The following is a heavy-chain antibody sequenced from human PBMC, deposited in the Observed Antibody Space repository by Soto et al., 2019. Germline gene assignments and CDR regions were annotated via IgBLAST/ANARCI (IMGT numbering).Heavy chain of an antibody. CDR2: MYYGGST. CDR1: GGSIRSYY. Sequence: QVQLQESGPRLVKPSETLSLTCTVSGGSIRSYYWNWIRQPPGKGLEWIGYMYYGGSTNYNPSLKSRVTVSGDTSKNEFSLKLSSVTAADTAVYYCARSTGYGDSYFDYWGQGTLVTVSS. V-gene: IGHV4-59*01. D-gene: IGHD4-17*01. CDR3: ARSTGYGDSYFDY. J-gene: IGHJ4*02.